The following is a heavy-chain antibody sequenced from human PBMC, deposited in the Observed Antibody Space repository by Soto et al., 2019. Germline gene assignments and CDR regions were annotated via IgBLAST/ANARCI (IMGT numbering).Heavy chain of an antibody. CDR3: ARQRYFDWIYYYYGMDV. V-gene: IGHV5-51*01. CDR1: GYSFTSYW. J-gene: IGHJ6*02. Sequence: GESLKISCKGSGYSFTSYWIGWVRQMPGKGLEWMGIIYPGDSGTRYSPSFQGQVTISADKSISTAYLQWSSLKASDTAMYYCARQRYFDWIYYYYGMDVWGQGTTVTVSS. D-gene: IGHD3-9*01. CDR2: IYPGDSGT.